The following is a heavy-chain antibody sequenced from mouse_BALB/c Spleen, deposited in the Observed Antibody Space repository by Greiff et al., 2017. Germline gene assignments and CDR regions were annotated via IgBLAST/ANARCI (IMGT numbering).Heavy chain of an antibody. Sequence: QVQLKESGPGLVQPSQSLSITCTVSGFSLTSYGVHWVRQSPGKGLEWLGVIWSGGSTDYNAAFISRLSISKDNSKSQVFFKMNSLQANDTAIYYCARNRHYYPAWFAYWGQGTLVTVSA. CDR2: IWSGGST. V-gene: IGHV2-2*02. CDR3: ARNRHYYPAWFAY. J-gene: IGHJ3*01. D-gene: IGHD1-2*01. CDR1: GFSLTSYG.